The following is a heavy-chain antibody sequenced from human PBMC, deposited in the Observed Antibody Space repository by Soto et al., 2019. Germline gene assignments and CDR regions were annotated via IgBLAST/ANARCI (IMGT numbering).Heavy chain of an antibody. V-gene: IGHV1-46*01. CDR2: INPSGGST. CDR3: ASDQTIAAAGTRGLDAFDI. J-gene: IGHJ3*02. CDR1: GYTFTSYY. D-gene: IGHD6-13*01. Sequence: ASVKVSFTASGYTFTSYYMHWVRQAPGQGLEWMGIINPSGGSTSYVQKFQGRVTMTRDTSTSTVYMELSSLRSEDTAVYYWASDQTIAAAGTRGLDAFDIWGQGTRVTVSS.